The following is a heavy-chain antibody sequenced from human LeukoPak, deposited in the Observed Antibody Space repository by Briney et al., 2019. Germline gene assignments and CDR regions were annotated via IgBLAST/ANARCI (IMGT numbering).Heavy chain of an antibody. CDR2: IYTSGST. CDR3: AREWYSGSYGGVDP. D-gene: IGHD1-26*01. Sequence: SETLSLTCTVSGGSISSGSYYWSWIRQPAGKGLEWIGRIYTSGSTNYNPSLKSRVTMSVDTSKNQFSLKLSSVTAADTAVYYCAREWYSGSYGGVDPWGQGTLVTVSS. V-gene: IGHV4-61*02. J-gene: IGHJ5*02. CDR1: GGSISSGSYY.